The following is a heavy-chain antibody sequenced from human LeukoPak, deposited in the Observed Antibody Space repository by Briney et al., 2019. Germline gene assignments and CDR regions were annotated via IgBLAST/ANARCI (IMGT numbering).Heavy chain of an antibody. V-gene: IGHV4-34*01. J-gene: IGHJ5*02. D-gene: IGHD2-2*01. Sequence: PSETLSLTCAVYGGSFSNNFWNWIRQTPGKGLEWIGEISHSGSTNYNPSLKSRLTMSVDTSKNQFSLKLTSVTAADTAIYYCARHVVRGRDWFCTSSNCHQRWFDPWGQRTPVTVSS. CDR1: GGSFSNNF. CDR2: ISHSGST. CDR3: ARHVVRGRDWFCTSSNCHQRWFDP.